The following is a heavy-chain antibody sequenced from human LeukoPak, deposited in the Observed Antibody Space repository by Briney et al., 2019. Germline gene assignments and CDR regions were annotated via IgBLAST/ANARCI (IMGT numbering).Heavy chain of an antibody. CDR2: INHSGST. D-gene: IGHD3-10*01. V-gene: IGHV4-39*07. Sequence: ASETLSLTCTVSGGSISSGGYYWSWIRQPPGKGLEWIGEINHSGSTTYNPSLKSRVTISVDTSKNQFSLKLYSVTAADTAVYYCARGPVGVKNWFDPWGQGTLVTVSS. CDR1: GGSISSGGYY. J-gene: IGHJ5*02. CDR3: ARGPVGVKNWFDP.